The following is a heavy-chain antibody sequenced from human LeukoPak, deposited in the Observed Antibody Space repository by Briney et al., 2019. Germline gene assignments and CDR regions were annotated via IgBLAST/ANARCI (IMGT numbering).Heavy chain of an antibody. J-gene: IGHJ4*02. CDR2: ISYDGSNK. CDR1: GFTFSSYA. D-gene: IGHD3-22*01. CDR3: ARDLYYYDTSGSVHFDY. Sequence: PGGSLRLSCATSGFTFSSYAMSWVRQAPGKGLEWVAVISYDGSNKYYTDSVKGRFTISRDNSKNTLYLQMNSLRAEDTAVYYCARDLYYYDTSGSVHFDYWGQGTLVTVSS. V-gene: IGHV3-30-3*01.